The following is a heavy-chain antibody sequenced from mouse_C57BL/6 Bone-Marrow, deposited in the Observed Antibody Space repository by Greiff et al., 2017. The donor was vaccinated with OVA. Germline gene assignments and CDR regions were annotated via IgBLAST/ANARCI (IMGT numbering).Heavy chain of an antibody. V-gene: IGHV1-26*01. J-gene: IGHJ4*01. CDR2: INPNNGGT. Sequence: VQLQQSGPELVKPGASVKISCKASGYTFTDYYMNWVKQSHGKSLEWIGDINPNNGGTSYNQKFKGKATLTVDKSSSTAYMELRSLTSEDSAVYYCAREDIYYGNYVEAMDYWGQGTSVTVSS. CDR3: AREDIYYGNYVEAMDY. CDR1: GYTFTDYY. D-gene: IGHD2-1*01.